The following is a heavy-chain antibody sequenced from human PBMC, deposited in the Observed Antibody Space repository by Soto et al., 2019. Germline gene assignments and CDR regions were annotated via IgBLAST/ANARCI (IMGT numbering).Heavy chain of an antibody. CDR2: IIPIFGTA. Sequence: ASVKVSCKASGGTFSSYTISWVRQAPGQGLEWMGGIIPIFGTANYAQKFQGRVTITADESTSTAYMELSSLRSEDTAVYYCARAYYYHSSATYYHNCKDFFDKATT. V-gene: IGHV1-69*13. CDR3: ARAYYYHSSATYYHNCKDF. D-gene: IGHD3-22*01. J-gene: IGHJ6*04. CDR1: GGTFSSYT.